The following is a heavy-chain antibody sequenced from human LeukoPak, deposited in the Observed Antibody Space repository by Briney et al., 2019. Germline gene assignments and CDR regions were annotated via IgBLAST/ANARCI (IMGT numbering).Heavy chain of an antibody. CDR1: GGSISSSSYY. J-gene: IGHJ4*02. CDR3: TTITMVRGVHY. CDR2: IYYSGST. D-gene: IGHD3-10*01. Sequence: PSETLSLTCTVSGGSISSSSYYWGWTRQPPGKGMEWIGSIYYSGSTYYNPSLKSRVTISVDTSKNQFSLKLSSVTAADTAVYYCTTITMVRGVHYWGQGTLVTVSS. V-gene: IGHV4-39*01.